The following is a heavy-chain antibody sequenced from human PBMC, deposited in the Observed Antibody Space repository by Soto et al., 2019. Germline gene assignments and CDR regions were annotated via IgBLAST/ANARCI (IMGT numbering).Heavy chain of an antibody. V-gene: IGHV3-48*02. CDR3: ARDLGYYGSGSYYVKYYYYGMDV. CDR1: GFTFSSYS. J-gene: IGHJ6*02. D-gene: IGHD3-10*01. CDR2: ISSSSSTI. Sequence: PGGSLRLSCAASGFTFSSYSMNWVRQAPGKGLEWVSYISSSSSTIYYADSVKGRFTISRDNAKNSLYLQMNSLRDEDTAVYYCARDLGYYGSGSYYVKYYYYGMDVWGQGTTVTVSS.